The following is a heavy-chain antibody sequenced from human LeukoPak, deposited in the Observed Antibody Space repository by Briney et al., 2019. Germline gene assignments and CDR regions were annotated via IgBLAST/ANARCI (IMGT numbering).Heavy chain of an antibody. J-gene: IGHJ4*02. Sequence: GGSLRLSCAASGFIFSNYGMNWVRQAPGKGLEWVAAISASGSATSYADSVRGRFTISRDNSKNTLYLQMDSLSAEDTAVYYCARDGVEKSRIYYFDYWGQGTLVTVSS. D-gene: IGHD3-16*01. CDR3: ARDGVEKSRIYYFDY. CDR2: ISASGSAT. CDR1: GFIFSNYG. V-gene: IGHV3-23*01.